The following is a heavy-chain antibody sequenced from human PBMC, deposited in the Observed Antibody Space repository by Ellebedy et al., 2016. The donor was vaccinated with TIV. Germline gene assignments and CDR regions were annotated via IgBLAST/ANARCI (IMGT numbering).Heavy chain of an antibody. V-gene: IGHV1-18*01. CDR2: ISSYNRNT. D-gene: IGHD3-10*01. J-gene: IGHJ5*02. Sequence: AASVKVSCKASGYTFISFAISWVRQAPGQGLEWMGSISSYNRNTDYAQKFQGRVTMTTDTSTSTAYMELRSLRSDDTAVYYCARSPGRYYTSGSIWFDPWGQGTLVTVSS. CDR3: ARSPGRYYTSGSIWFDP. CDR1: GYTFISFA.